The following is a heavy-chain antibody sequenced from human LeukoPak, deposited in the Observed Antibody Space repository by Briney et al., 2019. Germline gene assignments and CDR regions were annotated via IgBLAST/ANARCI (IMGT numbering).Heavy chain of an antibody. Sequence: GGSLRLSCAASGFTFSSYSMNWVRQAPGKGLEWVSYISTNSSNIYYADSVKGRFTISRDNAKNSLYMQMNSLRAEDTAVYYCVRGPRYYDDSGFHYGVFDIWGQGTVVTVSS. D-gene: IGHD3-22*01. CDR2: ISTNSSNI. CDR1: GFTFSSYS. CDR3: VRGPRYYDDSGFHYGVFDI. V-gene: IGHV3-48*01. J-gene: IGHJ3*02.